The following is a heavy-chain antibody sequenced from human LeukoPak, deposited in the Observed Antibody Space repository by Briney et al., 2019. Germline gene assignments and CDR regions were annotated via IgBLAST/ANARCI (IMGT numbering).Heavy chain of an antibody. D-gene: IGHD2-2*01. Sequence: ASVKVSCKASGYTFTGYYMHWVRQAPGQGLEWMGWINPNSGGTDYAQKFQGRVTLTRDTSISTAFMELRSLRSDDTAVYYCARDEDCSSTSCPYYYYGMDVWGQGTTVTVSS. CDR1: GYTFTGYY. CDR3: ARDEDCSSTSCPYYYYGMDV. V-gene: IGHV1-2*02. CDR2: INPNSGGT. J-gene: IGHJ6*02.